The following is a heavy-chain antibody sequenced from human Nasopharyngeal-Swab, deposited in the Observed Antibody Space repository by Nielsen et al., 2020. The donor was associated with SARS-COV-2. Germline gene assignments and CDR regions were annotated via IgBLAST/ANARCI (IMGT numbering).Heavy chain of an antibody. CDR1: GGSFSGYS. D-gene: IGHD4-23*01. CDR2: IYHSGST. CDR3: ARHGGNSVGDAFDI. V-gene: IGHV4-30-2*01. J-gene: IGHJ3*02. Sequence: SETLSLTCAVYGGSFSGYSWSWIRQPPGKGLEWIGSIYHSGSTYYNPSLKSRVTISVDRSKNQFSLKLSSVTAADTAVYYCARHGGNSVGDAFDIWGQGTMVTVSS.